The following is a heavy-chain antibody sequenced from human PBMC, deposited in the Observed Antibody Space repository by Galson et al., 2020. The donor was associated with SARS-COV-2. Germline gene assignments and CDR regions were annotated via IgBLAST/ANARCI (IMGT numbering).Heavy chain of an antibody. CDR1: GFPFGFSSHA. CDR3: AKVAVGATAYFDD. J-gene: IGHJ4*02. CDR2: ISSNGNIQ. V-gene: IGHV3-30-3*01. Sequence: GGSLRLSCAASGFPFGFSSHAMPWVRQAPGKGLEWVAVISSNGNIQYYADSVKGRFTISRDNSQSTLFLQMNSLRPEETSLYYCAKVAVGATAYFDDWGQGTLVIVSS. D-gene: IGHD1-26*01.